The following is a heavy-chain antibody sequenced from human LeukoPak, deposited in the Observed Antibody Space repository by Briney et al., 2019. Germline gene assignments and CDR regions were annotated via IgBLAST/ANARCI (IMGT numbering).Heavy chain of an antibody. D-gene: IGHD3-3*01. V-gene: IGHV1-69*13. CDR2: IIPIFGTA. CDR1: GGTFSSYA. Sequence: ASVKVSCKASGGTFSSYAISWVLQAPGQGLEWMGGIIPIFGTANYAQKFQGRVTITADESTSTAYMELSSLRSEDTAVYYCARGAPDPYYDFWSGYGTFDPWGQGTLVTVSS. J-gene: IGHJ5*02. CDR3: ARGAPDPYYDFWSGYGTFDP.